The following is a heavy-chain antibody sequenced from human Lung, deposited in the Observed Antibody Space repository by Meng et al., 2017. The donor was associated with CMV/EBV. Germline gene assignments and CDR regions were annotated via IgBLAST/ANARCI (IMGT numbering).Heavy chain of an antibody. D-gene: IGHD6-13*01. CDR3: ARTTYQLKHLPYSSSWYLWFDP. V-gene: IGHV1-69*05. CDR2: IIPIFGTA. J-gene: IGHJ5*02. Sequence: SXXVSXKASGGTFSSYAISWVRQAPGQGLEWMGGIIPIFGTANYAQKFQGRVTITTDESTSTAYMELSSLRSEDTAVYYCARTTYQLKHLPYSSSWYLWFDPXGQGXLVTVSS. CDR1: GGTFSSYA.